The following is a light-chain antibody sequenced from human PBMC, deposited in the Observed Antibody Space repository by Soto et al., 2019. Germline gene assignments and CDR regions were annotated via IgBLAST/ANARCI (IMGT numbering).Light chain of an antibody. J-gene: IGKJ2*01. CDR2: DAS. CDR1: QDIRNS. CDR3: QQYQNRPT. V-gene: IGKV1-33*01. Sequence: DIQMTQSPSSLSASVGDRVTITCQASQDIRNSLGWYQQKPGKGPKLLIYDASKLERGVPSRFSGSGSGTDFTFTISSLHPEDIATYYCQQYQNRPTFGQGTKLEIK.